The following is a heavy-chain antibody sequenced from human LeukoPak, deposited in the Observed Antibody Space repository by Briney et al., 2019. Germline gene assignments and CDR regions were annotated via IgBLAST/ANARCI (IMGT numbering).Heavy chain of an antibody. Sequence: QTGGSLRLSCAASGFTFDDYAMHWVRQAPGKGLEWVSGISWNSGSIGYADSVKGRFTISRDNAKNSLYLQMNSLRAEDTALYYCAKDLIGAVAGPFDIWGQGTMVTVSS. CDR2: ISWNSGSI. J-gene: IGHJ3*02. V-gene: IGHV3-9*01. CDR3: AKDLIGAVAGPFDI. D-gene: IGHD6-19*01. CDR1: GFTFDDYA.